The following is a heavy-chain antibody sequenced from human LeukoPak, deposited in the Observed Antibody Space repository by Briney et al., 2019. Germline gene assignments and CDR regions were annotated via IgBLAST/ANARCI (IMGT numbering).Heavy chain of an antibody. D-gene: IGHD3-22*01. CDR1: GFSFEDYA. V-gene: IGHV3-9*01. CDR2: ISWNSGRI. Sequence: GGSLRLSCAASGFSFEDYAMHWVRQAPGKGLEWVSGISWNSGRIAYADSMKGRFTISRDNAKNSLYLQMNSLRIEDTALYYCAKDIVRGSSGYDAFDIWGQGTTVTVSS. J-gene: IGHJ3*02. CDR3: AKDIVRGSSGYDAFDI.